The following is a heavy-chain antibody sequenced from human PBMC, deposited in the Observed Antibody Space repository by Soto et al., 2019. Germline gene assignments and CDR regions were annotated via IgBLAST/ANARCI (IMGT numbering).Heavy chain of an antibody. CDR2: ISYDGSNK. Sequence: QVQLVESGGGVVQPGRSLRLSRAASGFTFSSYAMHWVRQAPGKGLEWVAVISYDGSNKYYADSVKGRFTISRDNSKNTLYLQMNSLRAEDTAVYYCARENFQHWGQGTLVTVSS. J-gene: IGHJ1*01. CDR3: ARENFQH. V-gene: IGHV3-30-3*01. CDR1: GFTFSSYA.